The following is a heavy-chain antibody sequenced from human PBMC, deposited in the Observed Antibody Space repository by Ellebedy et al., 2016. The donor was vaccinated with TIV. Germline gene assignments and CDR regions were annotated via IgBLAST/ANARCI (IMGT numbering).Heavy chain of an antibody. Sequence: GESLKIPCVVPGVTFSRYWMHWVRQAPGKGLVWVSRINRDGTTTDYAGSVEGRVTISRDNAKNTVYLHMNSLRADDTAVYYCARGGLDAYYLDYWGQGILVTVSS. CDR1: GVTFSRYW. D-gene: IGHD3-16*01. J-gene: IGHJ4*02. CDR3: ARGGLDAYYLDY. CDR2: INRDGTTT. V-gene: IGHV3-74*01.